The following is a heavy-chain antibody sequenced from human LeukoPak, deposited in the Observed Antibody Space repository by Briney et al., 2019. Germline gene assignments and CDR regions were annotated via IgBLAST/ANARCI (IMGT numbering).Heavy chain of an antibody. D-gene: IGHD2-2*01. CDR2: ISASGGST. CDR3: AKSSPHCPSTSCYFDY. V-gene: IGHV3-23*01. CDR1: GFTFSSYA. J-gene: IGHJ4*02. Sequence: GGSLRLSCAASGFTFSSYAMSWVRQAPGKGLEWVSSISASGGSTYYADSVKGHFTISRDNSKNTLYLQMNSLRAEDTAVYYCAKSSPHCPSTSCYFDYWGQGTLVTVPS.